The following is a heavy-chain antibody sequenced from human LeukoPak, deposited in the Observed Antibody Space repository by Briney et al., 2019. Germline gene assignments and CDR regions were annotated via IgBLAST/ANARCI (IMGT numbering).Heavy chain of an antibody. V-gene: IGHV4-4*09. CDR2: IYTSGST. CDR3: ARLDPNSSGWYYFDY. D-gene: IGHD6-19*01. CDR1: GDSISSYF. Sequence: PSETLSLTCTVSGDSISSYFWTWVRQPPGKGLEWIGYIYTSGSTHYNPSLKSRVTMSRDTSNNRFSLTLTSMTAADTAMHYCARLDPNSSGWYYFDYWGQGTLVTVSS. J-gene: IGHJ4*02.